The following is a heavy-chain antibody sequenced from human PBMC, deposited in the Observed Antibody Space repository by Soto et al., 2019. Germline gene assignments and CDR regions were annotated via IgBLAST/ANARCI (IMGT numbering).Heavy chain of an antibody. V-gene: IGHV4-59*01. J-gene: IGHJ6*02. CDR2: IYYSGST. CDR3: AGGYSSGWYPPYYYYYGMDV. CDR1: GGSLSSYY. Sequence: SETLSLTCTVSGGSLSSYYWSWVRQPPGKGLEWIGYIYYSGSTNYNPSLKSRVTISVDTSKNQFSLKLSSVTAADTAVYYCAGGYSSGWYPPYYYYYGMDVWGQGTTVTVSS. D-gene: IGHD6-19*01.